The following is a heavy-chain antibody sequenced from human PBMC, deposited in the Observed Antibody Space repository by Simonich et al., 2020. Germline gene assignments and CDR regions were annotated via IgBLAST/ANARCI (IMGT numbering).Heavy chain of an antibody. J-gene: IGHJ4*02. V-gene: IGHV3-33*01. Sequence: QVQLVESGGGVVQPGRSLRLSCAASGFTFSSYGMHWVRQATGKGLEWVAVIWYDGSNKYYADSVKGRFTISRDNSKNTLYLQMNSLRAEDTAVYYCARDRYCSGGSCYYFDYWGQGTLVTVSS. CDR2: IWYDGSNK. CDR1: GFTFSSYG. CDR3: ARDRYCSGGSCYYFDY. D-gene: IGHD2-15*01.